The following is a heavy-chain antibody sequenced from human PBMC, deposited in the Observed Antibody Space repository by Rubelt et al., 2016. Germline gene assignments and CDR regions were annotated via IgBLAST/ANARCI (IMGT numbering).Heavy chain of an antibody. Sequence: RLSCAASGFTVSSNYMSWVRQAPGKGLEWVSVIYSGGSTYYADSVKGRFTISRDNSKNTLYLQMNSLRAEDTAVYYCARGGADTAMIGRYYYYGMDVWGQGTTVTVSS. CDR2: IYSGGST. D-gene: IGHD5-18*01. CDR1: GFTVSSNY. J-gene: IGHJ6*01. V-gene: IGHV3-66*01. CDR3: ARGGADTAMIGRYYYYGMDV.